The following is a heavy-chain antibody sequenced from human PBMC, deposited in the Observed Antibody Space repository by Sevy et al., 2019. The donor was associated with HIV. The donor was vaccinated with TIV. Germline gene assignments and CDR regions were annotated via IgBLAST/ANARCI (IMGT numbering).Heavy chain of an antibody. CDR1: EFTVTSNY. CDR2: FYNGDST. V-gene: IGHV3-53*01. J-gene: IGHJ4*02. CDR3: AREAGSSSFDY. Sequence: GGSLRLSCAATEFTVTSNYKSWVRQGPGKGLEWVSGFYNGDSTQYADSVKGRFTISRDKSNNTLYLQMDSLRAEDTAVYYCAREAGSSSFDYWGQGTLVTVSS. D-gene: IGHD6-13*01.